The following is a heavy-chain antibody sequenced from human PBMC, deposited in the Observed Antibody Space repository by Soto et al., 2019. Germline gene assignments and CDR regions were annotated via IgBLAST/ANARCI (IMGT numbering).Heavy chain of an antibody. CDR3: VKEEGLTGSYLKPNSLDV. J-gene: IGHJ6*02. V-gene: IGHV3-64D*06. Sequence: GGSLRLSSSASGFTFTRYAMHWVRQAPGKGLEYVSGISSNGGSTNYIDSVRGRFIISRDNSKNTVDLQMSSLRPEDTAVYYCVKEEGLTGSYLKPNSLDVWGQGTTVTVSS. CDR1: GFTFTRYA. CDR2: ISSNGGST. D-gene: IGHD1-26*01.